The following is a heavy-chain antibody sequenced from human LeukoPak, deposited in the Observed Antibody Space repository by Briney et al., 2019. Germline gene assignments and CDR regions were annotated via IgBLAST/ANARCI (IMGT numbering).Heavy chain of an antibody. CDR1: GYTFTSYD. Sequence: GASVKVSCKASGYTFTSYDINWVRQATGQGLEWMGWMNPNSGNTGYAQKFQGRVTITRNTSMSTAYMELSSLRSEDTAVYYCARGYVTYPNCYYMDVWGKGTTVTASS. V-gene: IGHV1-8*03. J-gene: IGHJ6*03. CDR3: ARGYVTYPNCYYMDV. D-gene: IGHD3-16*01. CDR2: MNPNSGNT.